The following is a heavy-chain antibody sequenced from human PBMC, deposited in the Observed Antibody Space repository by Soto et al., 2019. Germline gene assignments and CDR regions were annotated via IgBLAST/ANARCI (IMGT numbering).Heavy chain of an antibody. D-gene: IGHD1-1*01. J-gene: IGHJ6*02. CDR3: ARDFYNVYGMDV. V-gene: IGHV3-33*01. CDR2: FWYDGTNK. CDR1: GFNFTNYG. Sequence: PGGSLRLSCAASGFNFTNYGLHWVRQAPGKGLEWVAVFWYDGTNKYYSDSVKGRFTLSRDNSKNTLYLQMSSLRAEDTAVYYCARDFYNVYGMDVWGQGTTVTVSS.